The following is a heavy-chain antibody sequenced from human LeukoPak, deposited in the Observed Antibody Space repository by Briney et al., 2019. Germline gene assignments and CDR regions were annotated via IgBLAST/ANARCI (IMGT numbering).Heavy chain of an antibody. J-gene: IGHJ6*03. V-gene: IGHV4-4*07. D-gene: IGHD6-19*01. CDR1: GGSISSYY. CDR3: ARDEGLWLVPTYYYYMDV. Sequence: KTSETLSLTCTVSGGSISSYYWSWIRQPAGKGLEWIGRIYTSGSTNYNPSLKSRVTMSVDTSKNQFSLKLSSVTAADTAVYYCARDEGLWLVPTYYYYMDVWGKGTTVTVSS. CDR2: IYTSGST.